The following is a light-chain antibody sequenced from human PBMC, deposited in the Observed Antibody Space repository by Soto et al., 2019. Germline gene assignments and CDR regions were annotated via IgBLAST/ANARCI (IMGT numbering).Light chain of an antibody. Sequence: DIQMTQSPSSVSASVGDRVTITCRASQAIGNGLAWYQQKPKKAPKFLIYVASNLQSGVPSRFSGSGSGTDFTLTISSLQPEDFATYYCQQTYSFPHTFGGGTKVDIK. J-gene: IGKJ4*01. CDR3: QQTYSFPHT. V-gene: IGKV1D-12*01. CDR1: QAIGNG. CDR2: VAS.